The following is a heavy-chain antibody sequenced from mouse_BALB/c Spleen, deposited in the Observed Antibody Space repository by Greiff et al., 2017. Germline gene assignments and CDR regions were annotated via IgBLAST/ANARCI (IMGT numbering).Heavy chain of an antibody. V-gene: IGHV1S137*01. CDR2: ISTYYGDA. CDR1: GYTFTDYA. CDR3: AKGGHYFDY. Sequence: VQLQQSGAELVRPGVSVKISCKGSGYTFTDYAMHWVKQSHAKSLEWIGVISTYYGDASYNQKFKGKATMTVDKSSSTAYMELARLTSEDSAIYYCAKGGHYFDYWGQGTTRTVSS. J-gene: IGHJ2*01.